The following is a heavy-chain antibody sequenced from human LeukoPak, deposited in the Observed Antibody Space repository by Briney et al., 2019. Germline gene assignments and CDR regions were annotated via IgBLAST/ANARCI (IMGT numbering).Heavy chain of an antibody. CDR1: GGSISSYY. Sequence: SETLSLTCTVSGGSISSYYWSWIRQPAGKGLEWIGRIYTSGSTNYNPSLKSRVTISVDTSKDQFSLKLSSVTAADTAVYYCAREVSGSYNDAFDIWGQGTMVTVSS. D-gene: IGHD1-26*01. J-gene: IGHJ3*02. CDR2: IYTSGST. V-gene: IGHV4-4*07. CDR3: AREVSGSYNDAFDI.